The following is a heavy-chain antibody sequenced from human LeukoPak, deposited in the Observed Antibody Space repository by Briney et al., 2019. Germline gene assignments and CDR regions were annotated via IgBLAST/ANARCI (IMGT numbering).Heavy chain of an antibody. D-gene: IGHD3-9*01. CDR1: GGSISSYY. CDR3: ARDRAIGDILTGYFYYYYMDV. Sequence: SETLSLTCTVSGGSISSYYWSWIRQPPGKGLEWIGYIYYSGSTNYNPSLKSRVTISVDTSKNQFSLKLSSVTAADTAVYYCARDRAIGDILTGYFYYYYMDVWGKGTTVTISS. J-gene: IGHJ6*03. V-gene: IGHV4-59*12. CDR2: IYYSGST.